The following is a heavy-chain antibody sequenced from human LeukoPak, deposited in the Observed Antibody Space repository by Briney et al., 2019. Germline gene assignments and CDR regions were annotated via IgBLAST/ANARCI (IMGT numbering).Heavy chain of an antibody. V-gene: IGHV1-2*02. D-gene: IGHD5-18*01. Sequence: GASVKVSCKASGYTFTGYYMHWVRQAPGQGLEWMGWINPNSGGTNYAQKFQGRVTMTRDTSISTAYMELSRLRSDDTALYYCARGGNGYGLELDYWGQGTLVTVSS. CDR3: ARGGNGYGLELDY. J-gene: IGHJ4*02. CDR1: GYTFTGYY. CDR2: INPNSGGT.